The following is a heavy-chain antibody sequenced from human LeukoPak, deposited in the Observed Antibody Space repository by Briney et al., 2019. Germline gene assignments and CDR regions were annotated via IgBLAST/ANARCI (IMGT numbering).Heavy chain of an antibody. Sequence: GGSLRLSCAASGFAFNTYAMHWVRQAPGQGLEWVALICHDGSDKFYTNSVRGQFTISRDNFKNTVSLQMNNLRPEDTAVYYCARDIFGSGSYPDFWGQGTLVTVSS. CDR3: ARDIFGSGSYPDF. CDR1: GFAFNTYA. D-gene: IGHD3-10*01. CDR2: ICHDGSDK. J-gene: IGHJ4*02. V-gene: IGHV3-33*01.